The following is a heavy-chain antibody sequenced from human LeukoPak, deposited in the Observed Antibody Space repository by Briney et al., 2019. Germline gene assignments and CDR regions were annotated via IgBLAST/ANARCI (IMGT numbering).Heavy chain of an antibody. Sequence: ASVKVSCKASENSLSNYYMHWVRQAPGQGLEWMGIINPSGDTTTYAQKFQGRVTMTRDTSTSTVYMELNSLRAEDTAVYYCARDRSEWLVPGYWGQGTLVTVSS. J-gene: IGHJ4*02. CDR3: ARDRSEWLVPGY. CDR2: INPSGDTT. V-gene: IGHV1-46*01. D-gene: IGHD6-19*01. CDR1: ENSLSNYY.